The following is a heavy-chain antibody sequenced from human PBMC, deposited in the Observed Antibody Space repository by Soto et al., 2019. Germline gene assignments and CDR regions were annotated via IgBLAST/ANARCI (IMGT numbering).Heavy chain of an antibody. CDR3: ARGNKPGWFDP. CDR2: INHSGST. J-gene: IGHJ5*02. Sequence: SETLSLPFAVYGGAFSGYYWAWIRQPPGTGLEWIGEINHSGSTNYNPSLKSRVTISVDTSKNQFSLKLTSVTAADTAVYYCARGNKPGWFDPWGQGTLVTVSS. V-gene: IGHV4-34*01. CDR1: GGAFSGYY.